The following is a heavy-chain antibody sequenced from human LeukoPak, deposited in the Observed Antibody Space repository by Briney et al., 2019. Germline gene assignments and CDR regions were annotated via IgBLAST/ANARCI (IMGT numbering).Heavy chain of an antibody. J-gene: IGHJ4*02. V-gene: IGHV4-59*06. D-gene: IGHD1-26*01. CDR1: GGSISSYY. Sequence: SETLSLTCTVSGGSISSYYWSWIRQPPGKGLEWIGYIYYSGSTYYNPSLKSRVTISVDTSKNQFSLKLSSVTAADTAVYYCASDSGSSPFDYWGQGTLVTVPS. CDR3: ASDSGSSPFDY. CDR2: IYYSGST.